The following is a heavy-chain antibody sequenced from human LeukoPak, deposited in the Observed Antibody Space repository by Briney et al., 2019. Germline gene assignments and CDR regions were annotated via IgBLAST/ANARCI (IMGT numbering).Heavy chain of an antibody. CDR2: ISSSSSYI. Sequence: GGSLRLSCAASGFTFSSYSMNWVRQAPGKGLEWVSSISSSSSYIYYADSVKGRFTISRDNAKNSLYLQMNSLRAEDTAVYYCARENIVLMVYTFDYWGQGTLVTGSS. CDR1: GFTFSSYS. J-gene: IGHJ4*02. D-gene: IGHD2-8*01. V-gene: IGHV3-21*01. CDR3: ARENIVLMVYTFDY.